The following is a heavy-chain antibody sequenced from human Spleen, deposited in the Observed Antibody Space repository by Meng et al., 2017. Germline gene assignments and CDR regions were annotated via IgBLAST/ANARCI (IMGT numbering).Heavy chain of an antibody. J-gene: IGHJ4*02. D-gene: IGHD4-11*01. CDR2: INHSDST. CDR3: ARGPTTMAHDFDY. V-gene: IGHV4-34*01. Sequence: PLQRGAGGVMKPSKPLSLPRVVSDGSFSDYCWCRIRQPPGEGLEWIGEINHSDSTNYNPSLESRATISVDTSQNILSLKLSSVTAADSAVYYCARGPTTMAHDFDYWGQGTLVTVSS. CDR1: DGSFSDYC.